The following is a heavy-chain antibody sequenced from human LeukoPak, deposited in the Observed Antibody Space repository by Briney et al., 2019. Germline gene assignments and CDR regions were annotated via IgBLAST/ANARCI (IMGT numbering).Heavy chain of an antibody. D-gene: IGHD1-26*01. CDR3: ARDVGASAPDAFDI. J-gene: IGHJ3*02. CDR1: GLTFSTYN. V-gene: IGHV3-21*01. Sequence: GGSLRLSCAASGLTFSTYNMNWVRQAPGKGLEWVSSISSSSNYIYYADSVKGRFTISRDNAKNSLYLQMNSLRAEDTDVYYCARDVGASAPDAFDIWGQGTMVTVSS. CDR2: ISSSSNYI.